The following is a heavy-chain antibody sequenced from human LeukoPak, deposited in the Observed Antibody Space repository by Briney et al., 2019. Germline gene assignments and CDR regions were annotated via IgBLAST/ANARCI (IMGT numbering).Heavy chain of an antibody. CDR3: ARQYSDDSSGYYFAY. CDR2: IYYSGST. J-gene: IGHJ4*02. Sequence: PSETLSLTCTVSGGSISSYYWSWIRQPPGKGLKWIGYIYYSGSTNYNPSLKSRVTISVDTSKNQFSLKLSSVTAADTAVYYCARQYSDDSSGYYFAYWGQGNLVTVSS. CDR1: GGSISSYY. D-gene: IGHD3-22*01. V-gene: IGHV4-59*08.